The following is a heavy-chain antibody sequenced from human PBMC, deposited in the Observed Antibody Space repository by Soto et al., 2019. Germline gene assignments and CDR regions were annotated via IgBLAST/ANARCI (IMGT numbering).Heavy chain of an antibody. CDR2: ISGSGGST. Sequence: GSLRLSCAASGFTVSSYAMSWVRQAPGKGLEWVSAISGSGGSTYYADSVKGRFTISRDNSKNTLYLQMNSLRAADTAVFYCAGLFPYVSSGYHLNYLGQGTLVTVSS. J-gene: IGHJ4*02. CDR3: AGLFPYVSSGYHLNY. V-gene: IGHV3-23*01. D-gene: IGHD3-22*01. CDR1: GFTVSSYA.